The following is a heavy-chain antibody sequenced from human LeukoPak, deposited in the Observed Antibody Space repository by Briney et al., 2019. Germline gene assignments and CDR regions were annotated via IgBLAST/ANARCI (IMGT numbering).Heavy chain of an antibody. CDR1: GGSISSGGHS. CDR3: ARDLGTAAGPGYNWFDP. Sequence: SETLSLTCTVSGGSISSGGHSWSWIRQPPGKGLEWIGYIYYSGSTYYNPSLKSRVTISVDTSKNQFSLKLSSVTAADTAVYYCARDLGTAAGPGYNWFDPWGQGTLVTVSS. D-gene: IGHD6-13*01. J-gene: IGHJ5*02. CDR2: IYYSGST. V-gene: IGHV4-31*03.